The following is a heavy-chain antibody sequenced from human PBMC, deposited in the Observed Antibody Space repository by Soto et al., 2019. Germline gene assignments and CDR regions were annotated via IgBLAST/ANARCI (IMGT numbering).Heavy chain of an antibody. CDR1: GFIFSGSA. V-gene: IGHV3-73*02. CDR3: TRLDPHQSIALRQYAFDI. Sequence: EVQLVESGGGLVQPGGSLRLSCAASGFIFSGSAMHWVRQASGKGLEWVGRIKSKGNNYATAYSPSVKGRFTVSRDDLKNTAYLQMNSLKTEDTAVYYCTRLDPHQSIALRQYAFDIWGQGTMVTVSS. J-gene: IGHJ3*02. CDR2: IKSKGNNYAT. D-gene: IGHD6-6*01.